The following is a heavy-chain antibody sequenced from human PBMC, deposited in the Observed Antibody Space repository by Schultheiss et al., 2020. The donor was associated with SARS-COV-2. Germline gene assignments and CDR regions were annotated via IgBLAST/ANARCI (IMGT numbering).Heavy chain of an antibody. CDR3: AKEEYGDY. CDR1: GFTFSSYA. Sequence: GGSLRLSCAASGFTFSSYAMHWVRQAPGKGLEWVAVISYDGSNKYYADSVKGRFTISRDNSKNTLYLQMNSLRAEDTAVCYCAKEEYGDYWGQGTLVTVS. D-gene: IGHD2-2*01. J-gene: IGHJ4*02. CDR2: ISYDGSNK. V-gene: IGHV3-30-3*01.